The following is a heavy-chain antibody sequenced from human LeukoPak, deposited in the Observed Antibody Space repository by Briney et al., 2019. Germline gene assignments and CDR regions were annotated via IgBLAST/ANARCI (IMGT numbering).Heavy chain of an antibody. D-gene: IGHD5-18*01. J-gene: IGHJ4*02. CDR2: ISSSSSYI. CDR1: GFTFSSYS. V-gene: IGHV3-21*04. CDR3: AKDLVDTAMVTDY. Sequence: GGSLRLSCAASGFTFSSYSMNWVRQAPGKGLEWVSSISSSSSYIYYADSVKGRFTISRDNSKNTLYLQMNSLRAEDTAVYYCAKDLVDTAMVTDYWGQGTLVTVSS.